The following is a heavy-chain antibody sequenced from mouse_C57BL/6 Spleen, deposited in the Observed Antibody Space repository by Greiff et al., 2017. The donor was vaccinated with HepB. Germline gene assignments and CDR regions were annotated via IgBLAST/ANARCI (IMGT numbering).Heavy chain of an antibody. J-gene: IGHJ3*01. CDR3: ASLYYGSEGFAY. D-gene: IGHD1-1*01. CDR2: INPNNGGT. Sequence: EVKLQESGPELVKPGASVKMSCKASGYTFTDYNMHWVKQSHGKSLEWIGYINPNNGGTSYNQKFKGKATLTVNKSSSTAYMELRSLTSEDSAVYYCASLYYGSEGFAYWGQGTLVTVSA. V-gene: IGHV1-22*01. CDR1: GYTFTDYN.